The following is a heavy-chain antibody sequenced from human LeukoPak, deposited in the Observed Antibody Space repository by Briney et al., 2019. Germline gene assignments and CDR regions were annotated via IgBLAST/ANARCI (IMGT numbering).Heavy chain of an antibody. V-gene: IGHV3-21*01. J-gene: IGHJ4*02. CDR2: ISSSSSYI. CDR3: ARADAAAAGFDY. Sequence: GGSLRLSCAASGFTFSSYSMNWVRQAPGKGLEWVSSISSSSSYIYYADSVKDRFTISRDNAKNSLYLQMNSLRAEDTAVYYCARADAAAAGFDYWGQGTLVTVSS. CDR1: GFTFSSYS. D-gene: IGHD6-13*01.